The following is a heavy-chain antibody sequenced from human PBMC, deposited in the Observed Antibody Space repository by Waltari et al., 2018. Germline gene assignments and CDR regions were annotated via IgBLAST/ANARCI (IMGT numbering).Heavy chain of an antibody. V-gene: IGHV3-74*01. CDR2: INSDGSST. Sequence: EVQLVESGGGLVQPGGSLRLSCAASGFNFSTYWMYWVRQGLGKGLVWVSRINSDGSSTTYADSVKGRFTSSRDNAKNTLYLQMNSLRAEDTAVYYCARNPYYYASGNNWFDPWGQGTLVTVSA. CDR1: GFNFSTYW. CDR3: ARNPYYYASGNNWFDP. D-gene: IGHD3-10*01. J-gene: IGHJ5*02.